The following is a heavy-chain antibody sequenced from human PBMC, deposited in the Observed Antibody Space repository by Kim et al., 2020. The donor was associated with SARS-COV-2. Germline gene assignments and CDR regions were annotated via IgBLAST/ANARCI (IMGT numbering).Heavy chain of an antibody. J-gene: IGHJ4*02. CDR1: GFTFSSYE. Sequence: GGSLRLSCAASGFTFSSYEMNWVRQAPGKGLEWVSYISSSGSTIYYADSVKGRFTISRDNAKNSLYLQMNSLRAEDTAVYYCARDHSSSWYSETDYWGQGTLVTVSS. D-gene: IGHD6-13*01. CDR2: ISSSGSTI. CDR3: ARDHSSSWYSETDY. V-gene: IGHV3-48*03.